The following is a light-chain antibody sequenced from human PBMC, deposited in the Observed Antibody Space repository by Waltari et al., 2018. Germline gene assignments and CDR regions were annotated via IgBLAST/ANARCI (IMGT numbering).Light chain of an antibody. CDR1: QTLINTY. J-gene: IGKJ5*01. CDR2: GAS. V-gene: IGKV3-20*01. CDR3: QQYNLSPIT. Sequence: EVVLTQYPGSLALSPGDTATLSCEASQTLINTYLAWYQQTPGQPPRLPIYGASRRATGVPERFSGSGSGTDYTLTISRLEPEDSAVYFCQQYNLSPITFGQGTRLEIK.